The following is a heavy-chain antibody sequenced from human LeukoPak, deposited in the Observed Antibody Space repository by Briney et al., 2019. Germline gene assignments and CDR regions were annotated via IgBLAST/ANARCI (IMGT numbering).Heavy chain of an antibody. D-gene: IGHD2-15*01. V-gene: IGHV1-69*05. CDR1: GHTFTSYD. CDR3: ALVALYCSGGSCYSSYYYYYMDV. CDR2: IIPIFGTA. Sequence: SVKVSCKASGHTFTSYDINWVRQAPGQGLEWMGRIIPIFGTANYAQKFQGRVTITTDESTSTAYMELSSLRSEDTAVYYCALVALYCSGGSCYSSYYYYYMDVWGKGTTVTVSS. J-gene: IGHJ6*03.